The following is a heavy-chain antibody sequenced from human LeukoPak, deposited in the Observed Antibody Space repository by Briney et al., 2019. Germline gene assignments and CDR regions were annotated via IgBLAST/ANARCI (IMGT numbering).Heavy chain of an antibody. CDR3: GRGLGRIEY. Sequence: PGGSLRLSCAASGFIVNSNYMSWVRQAPGKGLEWVSVIYSGGTALYADSVKGRFTISRDNTKNTSYLQMNSLRAEDTAVYYCGRGLGRIEYWGQGTLVTVSS. D-gene: IGHD1-1*01. J-gene: IGHJ4*02. CDR1: GFIVNSNY. CDR2: IYSGGTA. V-gene: IGHV3-53*01.